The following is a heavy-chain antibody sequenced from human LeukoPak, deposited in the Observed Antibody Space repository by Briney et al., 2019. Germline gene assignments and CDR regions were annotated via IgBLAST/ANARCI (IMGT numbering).Heavy chain of an antibody. J-gene: IGHJ4*02. CDR3: ARHRGDPYGSGSYYNETFDY. V-gene: IGHV4-39*01. D-gene: IGHD3-10*01. Sequence: SETLSLTCTVSGGSISSSSYYWGWIRQPPGKGLEWIGSIYYSGSTYYNPSLKSRVTISVDTSKNQFSLKLSSVTAADTAAYYCARHRGDPYGSGSYYNETFDYWGQGTLVTVSS. CDR1: GGSISSSSYY. CDR2: IYYSGST.